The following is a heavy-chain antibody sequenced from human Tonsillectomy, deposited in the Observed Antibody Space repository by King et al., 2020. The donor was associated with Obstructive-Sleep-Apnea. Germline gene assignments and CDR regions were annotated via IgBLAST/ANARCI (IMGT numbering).Heavy chain of an antibody. J-gene: IGHJ6*02. Sequence: QLVQSGAEVKKPGESLKISCKGSGYSLTFYWIGWVRQMPGKGLEWMGIIYPGDSDTRYSPSFQGQVSISADKSISTAYLQWSSLKASDTAMYYCERHQGSIVGANYYHYYGMDVWGQGTTVTVSS. CDR2: IYPGDSDT. CDR1: GYSLTFYW. V-gene: IGHV5-51*01. D-gene: IGHD1-26*01. CDR3: ERHQGSIVGANYYHYYGMDV.